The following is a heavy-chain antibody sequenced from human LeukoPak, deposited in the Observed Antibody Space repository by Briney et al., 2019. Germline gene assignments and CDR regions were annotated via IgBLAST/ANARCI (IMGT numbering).Heavy chain of an antibody. Sequence: GGSLRLSCAASGFTFSSYAMSWVRQAPGKGLEWVSGLSDGGVSTYYADSVKGRFTISRDNSKNTLYLQMNSLRAEDTAVYYCAKVPSSWSTSSYWGQGTLVTVSS. V-gene: IGHV3-23*01. D-gene: IGHD6-13*01. J-gene: IGHJ4*02. CDR2: LSDGGVST. CDR3: AKVPSSWSTSSY. CDR1: GFTFSSYA.